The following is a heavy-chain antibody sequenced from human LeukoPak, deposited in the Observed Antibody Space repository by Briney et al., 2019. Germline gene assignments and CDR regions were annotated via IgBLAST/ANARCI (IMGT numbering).Heavy chain of an antibody. V-gene: IGHV1-46*01. CDR1: GYTFTSNY. CDR3: ARVKTMIIVVSLFDY. D-gene: IGHD3-22*01. J-gene: IGHJ4*02. CDR2: ISPSGGST. Sequence: ASVKVSCKAFGYTFTSNYMHWVRQAPGQGPEWMGVISPSGGSTTYAQKFQGRVTLTRDMSTSTDYLELSSLRSDDTAVYYCARVKTMIIVVSLFDYWGQGTLVTVSS.